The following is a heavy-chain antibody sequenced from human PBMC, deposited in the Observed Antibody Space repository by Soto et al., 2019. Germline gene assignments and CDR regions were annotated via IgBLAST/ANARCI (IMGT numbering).Heavy chain of an antibody. V-gene: IGHV1-2*04. CDR1: GYTFTGYY. Sequence: ASVKVSCKASGYTFTGYYMHWVRQAPGQGLEWMGWINPNSGGTNYAQKFQGWVTMTRDTSISTAYMELSRLRSDDTAVYYCARSMGRITIFGVVIADYYYYGMDVWGQGTTVTVSS. D-gene: IGHD3-3*01. CDR3: ARSMGRITIFGVVIADYYYYGMDV. J-gene: IGHJ6*02. CDR2: INPNSGGT.